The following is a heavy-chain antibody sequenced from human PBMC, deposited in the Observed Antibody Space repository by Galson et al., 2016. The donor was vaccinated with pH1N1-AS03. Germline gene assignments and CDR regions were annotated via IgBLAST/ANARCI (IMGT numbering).Heavy chain of an antibody. CDR1: GFIFSSDW. CDR2: ITSDGSSI. J-gene: IGHJ6*02. D-gene: IGHD6-19*01. Sequence: SLSLSCAASGFIFSSDWMHWVRQVPGKGLVWVSRITSDGSSISYADAVKGRFTTSRDNAKNTLYLQMNSLRAEDTAVYHCARAMYTSGWYGMDVWGQGTTVTVSS. V-gene: IGHV3-74*01. CDR3: ARAMYTSGWYGMDV.